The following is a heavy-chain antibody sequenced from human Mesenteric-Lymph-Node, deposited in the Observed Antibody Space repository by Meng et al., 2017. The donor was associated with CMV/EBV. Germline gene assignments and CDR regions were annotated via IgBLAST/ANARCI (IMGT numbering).Heavy chain of an antibody. V-gene: IGHV3-23*01. CDR1: ELPFTNAW. D-gene: IGHD1-1*01. CDR2: ISGSGGST. J-gene: IGHJ6*02. CDR3: AKPFLRGQLYYYYGMDV. Sequence: GGSLRLSCAASELPFTNAWMSWVRQAPGKGLEWVSVISGSGGSTYYADSVKGRFTISRDNSKNTLYLQMNSLRAEDTAVYYCAKPFLRGQLYYYYGMDVWGQGTTVTVSS.